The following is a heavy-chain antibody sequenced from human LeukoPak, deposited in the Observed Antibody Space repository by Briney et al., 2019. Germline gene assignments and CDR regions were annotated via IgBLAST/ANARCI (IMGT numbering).Heavy chain of an antibody. CDR2: IYYSGST. CDR3: ARDPAGGAYDL. Sequence: SETLSLTCTVSGGSISSSSYYWGWIRQPPGKGLEWIGSIYYSGSTYYNPSLKSRVTISVDTSKNQFSLKLSSVTAADTAVYYCARDPAGGAYDLWGHGTMVTVSS. CDR1: GGSISSSSYY. J-gene: IGHJ3*01. V-gene: IGHV4-39*02.